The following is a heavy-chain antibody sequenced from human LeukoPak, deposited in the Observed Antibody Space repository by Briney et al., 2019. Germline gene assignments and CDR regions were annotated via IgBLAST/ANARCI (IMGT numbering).Heavy chain of an antibody. CDR2: IYPGDSDT. Sequence: GASLQISCKGSGYIFTSYWIGWGRPLPGKGLEWMGIIYPGDSDTRYSPSFQGQVTISADKSISTAYLQWSSLKASDTAMYYCARRASHGWLFDYWGQGTLVTVSS. CDR1: GYIFTSYW. J-gene: IGHJ4*02. CDR3: ARRASHGWLFDY. D-gene: IGHD6-19*01. V-gene: IGHV5-51*01.